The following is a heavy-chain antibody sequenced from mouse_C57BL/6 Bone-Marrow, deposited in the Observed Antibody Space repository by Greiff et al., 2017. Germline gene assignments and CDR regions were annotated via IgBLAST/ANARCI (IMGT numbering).Heavy chain of an antibody. J-gene: IGHJ2*01. CDR3: TREPFSYFDY. CDR1: GYTFTSYW. Sequence: EVQLQQPGAELVKPGASVKMSCKASGYTFTSYWMHWVKQRPGQGLEWIGAIYPGNSDTSYNQKFKGKAKLTAVTSASTAYMELSSLTNEDSAVYYCTREPFSYFDYWGQGTTLTVSS. D-gene: IGHD6-1*01. CDR2: IYPGNSDT. V-gene: IGHV1-5*01.